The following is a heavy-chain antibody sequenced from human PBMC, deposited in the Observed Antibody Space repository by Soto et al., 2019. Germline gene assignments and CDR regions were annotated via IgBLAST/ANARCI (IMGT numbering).Heavy chain of an antibody. CDR1: GGSISSSSYY. D-gene: IGHD3-10*01. J-gene: IGHJ5*02. CDR2: IYYSGST. V-gene: IGHV4-39*01. Sequence: SETLSLTCTVSGGSISSSSYYWGWIRQPPGKGLEWIGSIYYSGSTYYNPSLKSRVTISVDTSKNQFSLKLSSVTAADTAVYYCARQLWFGELLRWFAPWGQGTLVTVYS. CDR3: ARQLWFGELLRWFAP.